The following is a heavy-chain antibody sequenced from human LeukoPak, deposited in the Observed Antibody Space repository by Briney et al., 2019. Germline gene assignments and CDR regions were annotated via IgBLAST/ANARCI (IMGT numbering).Heavy chain of an antibody. V-gene: IGHV3-74*01. D-gene: IGHD2/OR15-2a*01. CDR3: ARDGATLYYFDY. Sequence: QAGGSLRLSCAASGFTFSSYWMHWVRQAPGKGLVWVSRINSDGRSTNYADSVKGRFTISRDNAKNTLYLQMNSLRAEDTAVYYCARDGATLYYFDYWGQGTLVTVSS. CDR1: GFTFSSYW. J-gene: IGHJ4*02. CDR2: INSDGRST.